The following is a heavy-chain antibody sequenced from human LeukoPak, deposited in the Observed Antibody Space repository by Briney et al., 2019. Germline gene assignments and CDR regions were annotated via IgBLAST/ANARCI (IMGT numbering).Heavy chain of an antibody. V-gene: IGHV4-61*02. J-gene: IGHJ4*02. D-gene: IGHD6-19*01. CDR1: GGSITSGSYY. CDR3: ARGGSGWLLNFDY. CDR2: IYTSGSI. Sequence: PSQTLSLTCTVSGGSITSGSYYWSWIRQAGGKGLEWIGRIYTSGSINYNPSLKSRVTISEDTSKNQFSLKLSSVTAADTAVYYCARGGSGWLLNFDYWGQGTLVTVSS.